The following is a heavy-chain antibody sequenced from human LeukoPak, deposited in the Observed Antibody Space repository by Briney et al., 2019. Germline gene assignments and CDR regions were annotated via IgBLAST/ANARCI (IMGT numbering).Heavy chain of an antibody. D-gene: IGHD5-24*01. J-gene: IGHJ4*02. CDR1: GGSSSGYY. CDR3: ARLRDGYNLDY. CDR2: INHSGST. Sequence: SETLSLTCAVYGGSSSGYYWSWIRQPPGKGLEWIGEINHSGSTNYNPSLKSRVTISVDTSKNQFSLKLSSVTAADTAVYYCARLRDGYNLDYWGQGTLVTVSS. V-gene: IGHV4-34*01.